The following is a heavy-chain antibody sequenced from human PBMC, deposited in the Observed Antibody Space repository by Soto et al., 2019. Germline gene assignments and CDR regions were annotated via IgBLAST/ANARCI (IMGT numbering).Heavy chain of an antibody. J-gene: IGHJ3*01. D-gene: IGHD6-19*01. CDR1: GYTFKSYA. V-gene: IGHV1-3*01. CDR2: INAGNGHT. CDR3: SRVSSSGWHFDV. Sequence: QVQLVQSGAEVKKPGASVKVSCKASGYTFKSYAMHWVRQAPGQRHEWMGRINAGNGHTKYSQKFQGRVNITRDTSASTAYMELSSLRAEDTAVYYCSRVSSSGWHFDVWGQGTMVTVSS.